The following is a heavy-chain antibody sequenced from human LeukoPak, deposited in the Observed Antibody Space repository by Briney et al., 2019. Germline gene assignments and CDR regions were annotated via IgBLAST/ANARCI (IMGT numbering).Heavy chain of an antibody. D-gene: IGHD5-18*01. CDR3: ARERYSYDDY. Sequence: PSETLSLTCAVSGYSISSGYYWGWIRQPPGKGLEWTGSIYHSGSTYYNPSLKSRVTISVDTSKNQFSLKLSSVTAADTAVYYCARERYSYDDYWGQGTLVTVSS. CDR2: IYHSGST. V-gene: IGHV4-38-2*02. CDR1: GYSISSGYY. J-gene: IGHJ4*02.